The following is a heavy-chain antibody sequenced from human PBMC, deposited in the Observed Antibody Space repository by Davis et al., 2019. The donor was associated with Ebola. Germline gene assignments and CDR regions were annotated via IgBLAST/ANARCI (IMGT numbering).Heavy chain of an antibody. V-gene: IGHV3-21*01. D-gene: IGHD4-23*01. J-gene: IGHJ1*01. CDR3: ARDSDYGGNSLSEYFQH. CDR2: ISSSSSYI. Sequence: PGGSLRLSCAASGFTFSSYSMNWVRQAPGKGLEWVSSISSSSSYIYYADSVKGRFTISRDNAKNSLYLQMNSLSAEDTAVYYCARDSDYGGNSLSEYFQHWGQGTLVTVSS. CDR1: GFTFSSYS.